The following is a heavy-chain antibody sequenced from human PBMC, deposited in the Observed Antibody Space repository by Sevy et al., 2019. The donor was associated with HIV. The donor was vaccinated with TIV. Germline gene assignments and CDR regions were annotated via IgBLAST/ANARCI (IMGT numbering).Heavy chain of an antibody. D-gene: IGHD3-16*02. Sequence: GGSLRLSCAASGFTFSDYYMSWIRQAPGKGLKWVSYISSSGSTIYYADSVKGRFTISRDNAKNSLYLQMNSLRAEDTAVYYCARRLRLGELSSYYFDYWGQGTLVTVSS. CDR2: ISSSGSTI. CDR3: ARRLRLGELSSYYFDY. CDR1: GFTFSDYY. V-gene: IGHV3-11*01. J-gene: IGHJ4*02.